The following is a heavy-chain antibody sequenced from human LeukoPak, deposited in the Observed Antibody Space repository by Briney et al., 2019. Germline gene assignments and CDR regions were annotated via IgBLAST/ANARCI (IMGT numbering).Heavy chain of an antibody. CDR1: GFTFSSYE. J-gene: IGHJ3*02. V-gene: IGHV3-48*03. CDR2: ISSSGSTI. Sequence: PGGSLRLSCADSGFTFSSYEMNWVRQAPGKRREWVSYISSSGSTIYYADSVKGRFTISRDNAKNSLYLQMNSLRAEDTAVYYCARDTTARDAFDIWGQGTMVTVSS. CDR3: ARDTTARDAFDI. D-gene: IGHD4-11*01.